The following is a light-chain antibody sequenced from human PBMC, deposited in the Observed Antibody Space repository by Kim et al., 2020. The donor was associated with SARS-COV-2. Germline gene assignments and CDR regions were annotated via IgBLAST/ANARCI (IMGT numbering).Light chain of an antibody. V-gene: IGLV2-8*01. J-gene: IGLJ3*02. CDR1: SSDVGGYHY. CDR3: SSYAGSNNWV. Sequence: QSALTQPPSASGSPGQSVTISCTGTSSDVGGYHYVSWYQRHPGKAPKLIIFDITKRPSGVSDRFSGSKSANTASLTVSGLLPEDEADYYCSSYAGSNNWVFGGGTKLTVL. CDR2: DIT.